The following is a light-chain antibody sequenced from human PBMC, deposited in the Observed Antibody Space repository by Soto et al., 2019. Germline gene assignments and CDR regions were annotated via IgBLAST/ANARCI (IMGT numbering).Light chain of an antibody. V-gene: IGLV2-14*03. CDR3: NSYTSSTTPYV. Sequence: QSVLSQPASVSGSPGQWITISCTGSSSDVGAYNYVSWYQHHPDKAPKLVIYDVTNRPSGVSNRFSGSKSGNTASLTISGLQAEHEADYYCNSYTSSTTPYVFGTGTKDTVL. CDR1: SSDVGAYNY. CDR2: DVT. J-gene: IGLJ1*01.